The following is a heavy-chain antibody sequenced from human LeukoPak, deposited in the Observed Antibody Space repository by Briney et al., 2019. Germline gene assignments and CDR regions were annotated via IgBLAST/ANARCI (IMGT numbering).Heavy chain of an antibody. CDR2: INPNSGVT. V-gene: IGHV1-2*02. D-gene: IGHD3-10*01. CDR3: ARGLRGGYGFGELSYSYYYYMDV. CDR1: GYTFTDDY. J-gene: IGHJ6*03. Sequence: ASVKVSCKASGYTFTDDYVHWVRQAPGQGLEWMGWINPNSGVTNYAQKFQGRVTMTRDMSISTAYMELSRLRSDDTAVYYCARGLRGGYGFGELSYSYYYYMDVWGKGTTVTVSS.